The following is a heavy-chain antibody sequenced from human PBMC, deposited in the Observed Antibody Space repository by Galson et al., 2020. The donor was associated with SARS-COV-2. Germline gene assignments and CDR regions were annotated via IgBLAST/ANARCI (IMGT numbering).Heavy chain of an antibody. CDR2: IYHSGST. J-gene: IGHJ5*02. D-gene: IGHD3-16*01. CDR1: GYSISSGYY. Sequence: SETLSLTCTVSGYSISSGYYWGWIRQPPGKGLEWIGSIYHSGSTYYNPSLKSRVTISVDTSKNQFSLKLSSVTAADTAVYYCARELGERFLQNWFDPWGQGTLVTVSS. V-gene: IGHV4-38-2*02. CDR3: ARELGERFLQNWFDP.